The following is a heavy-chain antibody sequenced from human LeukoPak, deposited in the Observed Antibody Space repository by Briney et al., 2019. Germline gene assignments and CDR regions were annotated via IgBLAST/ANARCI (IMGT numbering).Heavy chain of an antibody. D-gene: IGHD1-14*01. CDR3: ATPEHN. Sequence: GESLRISCEASGYTFTNSWIGWVRQMPGKGLEWMGIIYPGDSDTRYSPSFQGQVTISADKSISTAYLQWNSLKASDTAMYYCATPEHNSGQGTLVTVSS. CDR2: IYPGDSDT. J-gene: IGHJ4*02. CDR1: GYTFTNSW. V-gene: IGHV5-51*01.